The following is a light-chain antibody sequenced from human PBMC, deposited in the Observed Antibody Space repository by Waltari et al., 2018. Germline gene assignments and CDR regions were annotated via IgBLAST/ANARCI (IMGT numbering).Light chain of an antibody. CDR3: QLLNSAQWT. CDR2: AAS. V-gene: IGKV1-9*01. Sequence: IQLTQSPSSLSAYVGDRVTITCRASHGISDYLAWYQQKPGKAPKLLIYAASTLQSGVPSIFSGIGSWPDFTLTISSLQPEDFATYYCQLLNSAQWTFGQGTKVEIK. CDR1: HGISDY. J-gene: IGKJ1*01.